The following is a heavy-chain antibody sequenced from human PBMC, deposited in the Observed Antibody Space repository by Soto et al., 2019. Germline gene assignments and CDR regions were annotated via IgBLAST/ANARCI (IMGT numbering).Heavy chain of an antibody. CDR3: ASPKRDIVATIQDYYYYGMDV. CDR2: IIPIFGTA. J-gene: IGHJ6*02. V-gene: IGHV1-69*01. Sequence: QVQLVQSGAEVKKPGSSVKVSCKASGGTFSSYAISWVRQAPGQGLEWMGGIIPIFGTANYAQKFQGRVTITADESSSTAYMELSSLRSEDTAVYYCASPKRDIVATIQDYYYYGMDVWGQGTTVTVSS. D-gene: IGHD5-12*01. CDR1: GGTFSSYA.